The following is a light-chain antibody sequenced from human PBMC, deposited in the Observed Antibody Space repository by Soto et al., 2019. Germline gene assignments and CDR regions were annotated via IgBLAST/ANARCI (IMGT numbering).Light chain of an antibody. Sequence: DIQMTQSPSSLSASVGDRVTITCQASQDIRNYLNWYQQKQGKAPKLLIYDASNLETGVPSRFSGSGFGTDFSFTISSLQTEDIATYYCQQYDNVLGIFTFGPGTKVDV. CDR3: QQYDNVLGIFT. CDR2: DAS. J-gene: IGKJ3*01. CDR1: QDIRNY. V-gene: IGKV1-33*01.